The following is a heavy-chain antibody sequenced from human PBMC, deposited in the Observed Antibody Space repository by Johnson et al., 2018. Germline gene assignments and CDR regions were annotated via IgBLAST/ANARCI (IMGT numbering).Heavy chain of an antibody. Sequence: VRLVQSGGGLVKPGRSLRLSCTASGFTFGDYAMSWFRQAPGKGLEWVGFIRSKAYGGTTEYAASVKGRFTISRDDSKSSAYLQMNSLKTEDTAVYYCARGRITMVRDYYYMDVWGKGTTVTVSS. V-gene: IGHV3-49*05. J-gene: IGHJ6*03. CDR2: IRSKAYGGTT. CDR1: GFTFGDYA. D-gene: IGHD3-10*01. CDR3: ARGRITMVRDYYYMDV.